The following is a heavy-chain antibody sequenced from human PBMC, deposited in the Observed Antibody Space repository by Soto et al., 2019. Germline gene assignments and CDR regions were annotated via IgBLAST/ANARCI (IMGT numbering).Heavy chain of an antibody. Sequence: GGSLRLSCAASGFTFSSYAMHWVRQAPGKGLEWVAVISYDGSNKYYADSVKGRFTISRDNSKNTLYLQMNSLRAEDTAVYYCASTYSSGWYLSYYYYGMDVWGQGTTVTVSS. V-gene: IGHV3-30-3*01. CDR3: ASTYSSGWYLSYYYYGMDV. J-gene: IGHJ6*02. D-gene: IGHD6-19*01. CDR2: ISYDGSNK. CDR1: GFTFSSYA.